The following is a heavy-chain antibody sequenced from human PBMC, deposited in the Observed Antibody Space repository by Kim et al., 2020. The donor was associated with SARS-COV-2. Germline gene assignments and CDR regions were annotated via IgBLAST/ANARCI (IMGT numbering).Heavy chain of an antibody. V-gene: IGHV4-59*01. D-gene: IGHD1-1*01. Sequence: SETLSLTCTVSDGTISRYYWNWIRQPPGKGLEWIGYTHHSGTADYNPSLKSRVTTSVDTSKSQVTLRLSSVTAADTAVYYCAKWNGDLSCFDQWGQGTQVTVSS. CDR3: AKWNGDLSCFDQ. CDR2: THHSGTA. J-gene: IGHJ4*02. CDR1: DGTISRYY.